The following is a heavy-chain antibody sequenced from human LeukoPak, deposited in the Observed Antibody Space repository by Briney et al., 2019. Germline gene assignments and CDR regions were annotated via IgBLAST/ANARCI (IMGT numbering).Heavy chain of an antibody. Sequence: PGGSLRLSCAASGFTFSSYSMNWVRQAPGKGLEWVSSISSSSSYIYYADSVKGRFTISRDNAKNSLYLQMNSLRAEDTAVYYCARDYQSYYDSSGYYPDYWGQGTLVTVSS. J-gene: IGHJ4*02. CDR1: GFTFSSYS. CDR3: ARDYQSYYDSSGYYPDY. V-gene: IGHV3-21*01. D-gene: IGHD3-22*01. CDR2: ISSSSSYI.